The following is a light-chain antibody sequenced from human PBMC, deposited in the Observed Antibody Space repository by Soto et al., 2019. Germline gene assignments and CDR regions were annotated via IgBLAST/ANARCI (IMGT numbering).Light chain of an antibody. CDR1: QSVGSSY. Sequence: EIVLTQSPGTLSLSPGERATLSCRASQSVGSSYLAWYQQKPGQAPSLLMYGASSRATGIPDRFSGSGSGTDFTLTISRLEPEDFAVYYCQQYGNSPRTFGPGTKV. J-gene: IGKJ1*01. CDR3: QQYGNSPRT. V-gene: IGKV3-20*01. CDR2: GAS.